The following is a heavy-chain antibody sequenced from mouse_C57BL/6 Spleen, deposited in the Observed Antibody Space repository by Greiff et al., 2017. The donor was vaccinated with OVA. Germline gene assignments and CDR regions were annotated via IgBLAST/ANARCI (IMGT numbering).Heavy chain of an antibody. CDR2: INPSNGGT. CDR1: GYTFTSYW. CDR3: ASLNWDWFAY. J-gene: IGHJ3*01. V-gene: IGHV1-53*01. Sequence: VQLQQPGPELVKPGASVKLSCKASGYTFTSYWMHWVKQRPRQGLEWIGNINPSNGGTNYNEKFKSKATLTVDKSSSTADMQLSSLPSEDSAVYYCASLNWDWFAYWGQGTLVTVSA. D-gene: IGHD4-1*01.